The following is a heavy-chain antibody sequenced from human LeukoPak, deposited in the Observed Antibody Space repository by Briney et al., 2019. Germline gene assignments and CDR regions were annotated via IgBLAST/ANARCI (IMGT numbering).Heavy chain of an antibody. D-gene: IGHD6-13*01. CDR2: INPSGGST. CDR1: GYTFTNYY. CDR3: ARGSSSNLYYFDY. J-gene: IGHJ4*02. V-gene: IGHV1-46*01. Sequence: ASVKVSCKASGYTFTNYYIHWVRQAPGQGLEWTGIINPSGGSTSYAQKFQGRVTMTRDTSTSTVYMELSSLRSEDTAVYYCARGSSSNLYYFDYWGQGTLVIVSS.